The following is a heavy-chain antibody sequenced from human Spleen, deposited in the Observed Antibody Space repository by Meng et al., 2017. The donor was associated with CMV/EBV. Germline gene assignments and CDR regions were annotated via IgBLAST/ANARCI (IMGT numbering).Heavy chain of an antibody. CDR3: ASQSSSTNSGNFDP. CDR1: GDSITTRSYY. J-gene: IGHJ5*02. Sequence: SETLSLTCTVSGDSITTRSYYWAWIRQPPGKGLEWIGSIYSSGRTFYTPSLRSRVTISVDTSKNQFSLKLSSVTAADTALYYCASQSSSTNSGNFDPWGQGTLVTVSS. V-gene: IGHV4-39*07. CDR2: IYSSGRT. D-gene: IGHD2-2*01.